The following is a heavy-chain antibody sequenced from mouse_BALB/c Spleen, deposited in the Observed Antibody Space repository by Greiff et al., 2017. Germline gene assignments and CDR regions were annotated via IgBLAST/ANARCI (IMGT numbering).Heavy chain of an antibody. CDR2: IWTGGST. J-gene: IGHJ2*01. D-gene: IGHD2-4*01. V-gene: IGHV2-9*02. CDR3: DRGNYDFDY. CDR1: GFSLTSYG. Sequence: VNVVESGPGLVAPSQSLSITCTVSGFSLTSYGVHWVRQPPGKGLEWLGVIWTGGSTNYNSALMSRLSISKDNSKSQVYLKMDSLQTDDTAMYYCDRGNYDFDYWGQGTTLTVSS.